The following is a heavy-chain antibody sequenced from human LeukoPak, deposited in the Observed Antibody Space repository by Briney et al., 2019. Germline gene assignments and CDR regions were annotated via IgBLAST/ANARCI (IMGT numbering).Heavy chain of an antibody. Sequence: GGSLRLSCAASGFTVSSNYMSWVRQAPGKGLEWVSVIYSGGSTYYADSVEGRFTISRDNSKNTLYLQMNSLRAEDTAVYYCARDGNLPMGYNYDYWGQGTLVTVSS. D-gene: IGHD5-24*01. CDR2: IYSGGST. CDR1: GFTVSSNY. J-gene: IGHJ4*02. CDR3: ARDGNLPMGYNYDY. V-gene: IGHV3-53*01.